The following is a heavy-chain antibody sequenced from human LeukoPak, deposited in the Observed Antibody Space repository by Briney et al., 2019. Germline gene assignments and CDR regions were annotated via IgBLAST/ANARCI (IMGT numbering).Heavy chain of an antibody. D-gene: IGHD3-10*01. CDR2: IYSGGTT. Sequence: GGSLRLSCAASGFTVSSNYMSWVRQAPGKGLEWVSVIYSGGTTYYTDSVKGRFTISRDNSKNTLYPQMNSLRAEDTAVYYCTRGSGSYYAEGCFDYWGQGTLVTVSS. CDR1: GFTVSSNY. V-gene: IGHV3-53*01. CDR3: TRGSGSYYAEGCFDY. J-gene: IGHJ4*02.